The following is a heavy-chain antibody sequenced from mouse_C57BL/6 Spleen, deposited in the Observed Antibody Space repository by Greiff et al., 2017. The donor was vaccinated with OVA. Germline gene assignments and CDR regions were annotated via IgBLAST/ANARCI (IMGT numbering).Heavy chain of an antibody. CDR2: IYPGSGNT. J-gene: IGHJ2*01. V-gene: IGHV1-66*01. D-gene: IGHD1-1*01. CDR1: GYSFTSYY. CDR3: ARGDYGSSLDY. Sequence: VQLQESGPELVKPGASVKISCKASGYSFTSYYIHWVKQRPGQGLEWIGWIYPGSGNTKYNEKFKGKATLTADPSSSTAYMQLSSLTSEDSAVYYCARGDYGSSLDYWGQGTTLTVSS.